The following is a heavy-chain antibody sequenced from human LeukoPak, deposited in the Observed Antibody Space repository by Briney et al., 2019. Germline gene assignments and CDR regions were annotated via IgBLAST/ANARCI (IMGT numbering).Heavy chain of an antibody. Sequence: SETLSLTCTVSGGSISSSSYYWGWIRQPPGKGLEWIGSIYYSGSTYYNPSLKSRVTISVDTSKNQFSLKLSSVTAADTAVYYCARNIQGITIFGVATYYFDYWGQGTLVTVSS. D-gene: IGHD3-3*01. CDR2: IYYSGST. V-gene: IGHV4-39*01. CDR1: GGSISSSSYY. J-gene: IGHJ4*02. CDR3: ARNIQGITIFGVATYYFDY.